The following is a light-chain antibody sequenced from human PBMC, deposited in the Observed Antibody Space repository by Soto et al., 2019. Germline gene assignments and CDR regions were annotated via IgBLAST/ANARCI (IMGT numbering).Light chain of an antibody. Sequence: LTQPASVSGSPGQSITISCTGTSSDIGNYHLVSWYQQHPGKAPKVMICDVSNRPSGVSNRFSGSKSGNTASLTISGLQAEDEADYYCSSYTSSSTLVFGTGTKVTVL. CDR1: SSDIGNYHL. V-gene: IGLV2-14*02. CDR3: SSYTSSSTLV. J-gene: IGLJ1*01. CDR2: DVS.